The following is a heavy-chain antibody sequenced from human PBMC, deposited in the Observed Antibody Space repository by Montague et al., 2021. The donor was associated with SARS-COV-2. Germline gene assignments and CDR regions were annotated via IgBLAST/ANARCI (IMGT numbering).Heavy chain of an antibody. J-gene: IGHJ4*02. CDR2: TNYRSKWTS. CDR1: GDSVWSNTAA. V-gene: IGHV6-1*01. D-gene: IGHD4-17*01. CDR3: VRDTGSAQAGFDA. Sequence: CAISGDSVWSNTAAWNWIRQSPSGGLEWLGRTNYRSKWTSDYATSVEGRISLDPDTSKNQFFLHLRSVTPEDTGVYYCVRDTGSAQAGFDAWGQGTLVTVSS.